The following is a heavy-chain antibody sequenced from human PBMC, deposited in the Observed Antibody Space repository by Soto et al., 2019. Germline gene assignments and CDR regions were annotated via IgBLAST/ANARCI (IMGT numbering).Heavy chain of an antibody. CDR3: ARDDQQLARYGMDG. V-gene: IGHV1-69*13. CDR1: GGTFSSYD. D-gene: IGHD6-13*01. J-gene: IGHJ6*02. Sequence: ASVKVSCKASGGTFSSYDISWVRPAPGQGLEWMGGIIPIFGTANYAQKFQGRVTITADESTSTAYMELSSLRSEDTAVYYCARDDQQLARYGMDGWGQGTTVTVSS. CDR2: IIPIFGTA.